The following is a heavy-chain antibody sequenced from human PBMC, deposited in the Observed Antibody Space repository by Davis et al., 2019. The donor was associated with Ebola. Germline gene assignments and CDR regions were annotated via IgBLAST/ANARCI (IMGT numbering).Heavy chain of an antibody. CDR2: IYYSGST. J-gene: IGHJ4*02. CDR3: ARAAPHLEWLLSWYFDY. CDR1: GGSVSSGSYY. Sequence: PSETLSLTCTVSGGSVSSGSYYWSWIRQPPGKGLEWIGYIYYSGSTNYNPSLKSRVTISVDTSKNQFSLKLSSVTAADTAVYYCARAAPHLEWLLSWYFDYWGQGTLVTVSS. D-gene: IGHD3-3*01. V-gene: IGHV4-61*01.